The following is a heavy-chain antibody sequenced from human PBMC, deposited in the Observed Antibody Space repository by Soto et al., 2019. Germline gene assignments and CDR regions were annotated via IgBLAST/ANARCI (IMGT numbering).Heavy chain of an antibody. CDR2: INHSGST. V-gene: IGHV4-34*01. Sequence: SETLSLTCAVYGGSFSGYYWSWIRQPPGKGLEWIGEINHSGSTNYNPSLKSRVTISVDTSKNQFSLKLSSVTAADTAVYYCASEKGILAAGTEYDSFDYWGQGTLVTVFS. CDR3: ASEKGILAAGTEYDSFDY. CDR1: GGSFSGYY. J-gene: IGHJ4*02. D-gene: IGHD6-13*01.